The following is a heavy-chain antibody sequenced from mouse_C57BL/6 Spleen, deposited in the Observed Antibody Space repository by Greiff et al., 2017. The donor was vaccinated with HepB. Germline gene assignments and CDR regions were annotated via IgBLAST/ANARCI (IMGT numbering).Heavy chain of an antibody. CDR1: GYTFTSYW. Sequence: QVQLKQPGAELVKPGASVKLSCKASGYTFTSYWMHWVKQRPGRGLEWIGRIDPNSGGTKYNEKFKSKATLTVDKPSSTAYMQLSSLTSEDSAVYYCARRSPIYDGYPYYFDYWGQGTTLTVSS. V-gene: IGHV1-72*01. J-gene: IGHJ2*01. CDR2: IDPNSGGT. CDR3: ARRSPIYDGYPYYFDY. D-gene: IGHD2-3*01.